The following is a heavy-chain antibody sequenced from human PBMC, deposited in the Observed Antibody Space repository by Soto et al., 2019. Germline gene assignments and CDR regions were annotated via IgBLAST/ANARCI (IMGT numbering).Heavy chain of an antibody. J-gene: IGHJ4*02. CDR1: GFTFSSYW. V-gene: IGHV3-7*03. CDR2: IKQDGSEK. CDR3: VRSGDYRSGSYWYFFDY. Sequence: GGSLRLSCAASGFTFSSYWMSWVRQAPGKGLEWVANIKQDGSEKYYVDSVKGRFTISRDNAKKSLYLQLDSLRAEDTALYYCVRSGDYRSGSYWYFFDYWGQGTQVTVSS. D-gene: IGHD3-10*01.